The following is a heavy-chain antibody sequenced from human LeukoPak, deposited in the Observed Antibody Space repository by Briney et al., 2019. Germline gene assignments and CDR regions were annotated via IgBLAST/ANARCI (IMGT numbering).Heavy chain of an antibody. CDR1: GGSVSSGSYY. CDR3: ASGRKYYDFWSGCWGAFDT. Sequence: SETLSLTCTVSGGSVSSGSYYWSWIRQPPGKGLEWIGYIYYSGGTNYNPSLKSRVTISVDTSKNQFSLKLSSVTAADTAVYYCASGRKYYDFWSGCWGAFDTWGQGTMVTVSS. CDR2: IYYSGGT. D-gene: IGHD3-3*01. V-gene: IGHV4-61*01. J-gene: IGHJ3*02.